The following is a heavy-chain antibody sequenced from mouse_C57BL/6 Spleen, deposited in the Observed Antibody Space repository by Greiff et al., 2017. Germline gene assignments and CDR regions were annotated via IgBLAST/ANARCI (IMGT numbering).Heavy chain of an antibody. D-gene: IGHD2-5*01. Sequence: QVQLQQPGAELVRPGTSVKLSCKASGYTFTSYWMHWVKQRPGQGLEWIGVIDPSDSYTNYNQKFKGKATLTVDTSSSTAYMQLSSLTSEDSAVYYCARRAPYSNLYYFDYWGQGTTLTVSS. CDR3: ARRAPYSNLYYFDY. CDR2: IDPSDSYT. J-gene: IGHJ2*01. V-gene: IGHV1-59*01. CDR1: GYTFTSYW.